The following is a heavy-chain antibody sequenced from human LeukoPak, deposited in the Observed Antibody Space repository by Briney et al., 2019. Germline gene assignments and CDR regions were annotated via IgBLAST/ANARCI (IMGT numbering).Heavy chain of an antibody. CDR3: VRDNRDAFDI. Sequence: PGGSLRLSCAASGFIFNSYSMNWVRQAPGKGLEWVSAISSSSSYKVNADSVKGRFTISRDNARNLLYLQMNSLRAEDTAVYYCVRDNRDAFDIWGQGTMVTVSS. CDR2: ISSSSSYK. CDR1: GFIFNSYS. V-gene: IGHV3-21*01. J-gene: IGHJ3*02.